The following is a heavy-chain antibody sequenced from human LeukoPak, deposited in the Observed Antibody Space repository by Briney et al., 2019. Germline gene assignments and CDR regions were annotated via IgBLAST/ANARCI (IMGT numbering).Heavy chain of an antibody. CDR1: GFTFSSYA. CDR2: ISYDGSRK. D-gene: IGHD6-13*01. V-gene: IGHV3-30-3*01. CDR3: ARATGIAAVY. J-gene: IGHJ4*02. Sequence: GGSLRLSCAASGFTFSSYAMHWVRQAPGKGLEWVAVISYDGSRKYYADSVKGRFTISRDNSKNTLYLQMTSLRAEDTAVYYCARATGIAAVYWGQGTLVSVPS.